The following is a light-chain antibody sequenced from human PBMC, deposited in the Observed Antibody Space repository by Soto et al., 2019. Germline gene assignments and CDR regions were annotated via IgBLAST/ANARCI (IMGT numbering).Light chain of an antibody. CDR3: QQWE. Sequence: EIVLTQSPGTLSLSPGERATLSCRASESVSSSYLAWYQQKPGQAPRLIMYGPSRRATGIPDRFSGGGSGTEFPLTISRVEAEDFAVYYCQQWEFGQGTKVEIK. V-gene: IGKV3-20*01. CDR1: ESVSSSY. J-gene: IGKJ1*01. CDR2: GPS.